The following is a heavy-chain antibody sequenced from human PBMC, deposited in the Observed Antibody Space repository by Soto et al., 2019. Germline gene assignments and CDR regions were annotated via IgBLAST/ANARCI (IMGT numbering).Heavy chain of an antibody. CDR2: ISSTSSII. CDR3: ARAQGWPDISFHP. Sequence: EVQLVESGGGLVQPGGFLRLSCAASGFSFSSHSMNWVRQAPGKGLEWVSYISSTSSIIYYADSVKGRFTTSRDNAKHSLSLQRNSLRDEDTAVYYCARAQGWPDISFHPWGQGTLVIVSS. J-gene: IGHJ1*01. V-gene: IGHV3-48*02. CDR1: GFSFSSHS. D-gene: IGHD3-9*01.